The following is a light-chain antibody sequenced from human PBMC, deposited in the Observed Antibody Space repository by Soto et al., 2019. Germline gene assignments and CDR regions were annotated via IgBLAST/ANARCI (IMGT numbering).Light chain of an antibody. Sequence: NFMLTQPHSVSESPGKTVTISCTRSSGSIASNYVQWYQQRPGSAPTTVIYEDNQRPSGVPDRFSGSIDSSSNSASLTISGLETEDEADYYCQSYDSSNAVFGGGTKLTVL. CDR1: SGSIASNY. CDR2: EDN. CDR3: QSYDSSNAV. V-gene: IGLV6-57*04. J-gene: IGLJ7*01.